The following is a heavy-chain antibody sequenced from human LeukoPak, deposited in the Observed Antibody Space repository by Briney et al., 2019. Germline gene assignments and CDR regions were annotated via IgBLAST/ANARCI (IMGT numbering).Heavy chain of an antibody. Sequence: GGSLRLSCAASGFTFSIYSMNWVRQAPGKGLEWVSSISSSSSYIHYTDSVKGRFTISRDNAKNSLYLQMSSLTAEDTALYYCARDSAELDYWGQGTLVTVPS. CDR1: GFTFSIYS. CDR2: ISSSSSYI. D-gene: IGHD1-26*01. CDR3: ARDSAELDY. J-gene: IGHJ4*02. V-gene: IGHV3-21*01.